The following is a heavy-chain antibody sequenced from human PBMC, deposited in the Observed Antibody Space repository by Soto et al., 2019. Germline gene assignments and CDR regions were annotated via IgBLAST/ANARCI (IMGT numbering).Heavy chain of an antibody. J-gene: IGHJ6*04. CDR1: GVSIISNNW. D-gene: IGHD3-3*01. CDR3: ARGGFGDTGVDLEAYHTLDV. Sequence: QVHLKESGPGVVKPSGTLSLTCTVSGVSIISNNWWSWVRQSPEKKLEWIGEIHFSGVTNDNPSLKSRFSISMDQSKNQFSLTLYSATAADTAVYYCARGGFGDTGVDLEAYHTLDVWGEGTAVSFSS. V-gene: IGHV4-4*02. CDR2: IHFSGVT.